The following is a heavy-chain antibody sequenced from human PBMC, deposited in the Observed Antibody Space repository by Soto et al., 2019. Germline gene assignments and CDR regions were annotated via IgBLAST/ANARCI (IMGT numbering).Heavy chain of an antibody. Sequence: ASVKVSCKASGGTFSSYAISWVRQAPGQGLEWMGGIIPIFGTANYAQKFQGRVTITADESTSTAYMELSSLRSEDTAVYYCELQIPTNYYYYGMDVWGQGTTVTVSS. V-gene: IGHV1-69*13. CDR1: GGTFSSYA. J-gene: IGHJ6*02. D-gene: IGHD2-2*02. CDR2: IIPIFGTA. CDR3: ELQIPTNYYYYGMDV.